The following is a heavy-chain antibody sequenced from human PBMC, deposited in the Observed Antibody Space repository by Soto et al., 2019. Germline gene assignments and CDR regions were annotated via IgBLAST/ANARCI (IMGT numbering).Heavy chain of an antibody. Sequence: SETLSLTCTVSGGSSSSYYWSWILQPPGKGLEWIGYIYYSGSTNYNPSLKSRVTISVGTSKNQFSLKLSSVTAADTAVYYCARAGIAAAGTYYYYYGMDVWGQGTTVTVSS. CDR3: ARAGIAAAGTYYYYYGMDV. V-gene: IGHV4-59*01. CDR1: GGSSSSYY. D-gene: IGHD6-13*01. J-gene: IGHJ6*02. CDR2: IYYSGST.